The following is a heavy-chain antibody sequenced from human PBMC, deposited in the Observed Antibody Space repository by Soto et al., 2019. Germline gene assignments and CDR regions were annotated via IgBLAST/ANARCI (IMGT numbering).Heavy chain of an antibody. CDR2: FDPEDGET. J-gene: IGHJ1*01. CDR1: GYTLTELS. CDR3: APIKLWFGSSLYFQH. V-gene: IGHV1-24*01. D-gene: IGHD3-10*01. Sequence: ASVKVSCKVSGYTLTELSMHWVRQAPGKGLEWMGGFDPEDGETIYAQKFQGRVTMTEDTSTDTAYMELSSLRSEDTAVYYCAPIKLWFGSSLYFQHWGQGTLVNVSS.